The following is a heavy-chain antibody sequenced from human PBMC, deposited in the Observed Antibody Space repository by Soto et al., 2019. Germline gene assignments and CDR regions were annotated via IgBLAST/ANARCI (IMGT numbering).Heavy chain of an antibody. D-gene: IGHD3-22*01. J-gene: IGHJ4*02. CDR3: ARGKSTMIVVVRDY. CDR2: INPNSGGT. CDR1: GYTFTGYY. Sequence: ASVKVSCKASGYTFTGYYMHWVLQAPGQGLEWMGWINPNSGGTNYAQKFQGRVTMTRDTSISTAYMELSRLRSDDTAVYYCARGKSTMIVVVRDYWGQGTLVTVSS. V-gene: IGHV1-2*02.